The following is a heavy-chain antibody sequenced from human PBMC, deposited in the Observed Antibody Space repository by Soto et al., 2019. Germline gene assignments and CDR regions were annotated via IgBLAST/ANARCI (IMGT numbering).Heavy chain of an antibody. J-gene: IGHJ3*02. CDR3: ARDAPPLGDYDSSGYYLIGRAFDI. CDR2: TYYRSKWYN. V-gene: IGHV6-1*01. Sequence: KQSQTLSLTCAISGDSVSSTSAAWNWIRQSPSRGLEWLGRTYYRSKWYNDYAGSVKSRITINPDTSKNQFYLQPNSVTPEDTAVYYCARDAPPLGDYDSSGYYLIGRAFDIWGQGTMVTVSS. D-gene: IGHD3-22*01. CDR1: GDSVSSTSAA.